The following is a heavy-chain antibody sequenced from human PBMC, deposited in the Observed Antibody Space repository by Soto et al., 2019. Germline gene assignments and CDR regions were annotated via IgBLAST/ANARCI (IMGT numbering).Heavy chain of an antibody. J-gene: IGHJ4*02. CDR1: GYTFTSYG. CDR3: AKRIGDCSSTSCYVDY. Sequence: ASVKVSCKASGYTFTSYGISWVRQAPGQWLEWMGIINPSGGSTSYAQKFQGRVTMTRDTSTSTVYMELNSLRAEDMAVYYCAKRIGDCSSTSCYVDYWGQGTLVTVSS. D-gene: IGHD2-2*03. V-gene: IGHV1-46*01. CDR2: INPSGGST.